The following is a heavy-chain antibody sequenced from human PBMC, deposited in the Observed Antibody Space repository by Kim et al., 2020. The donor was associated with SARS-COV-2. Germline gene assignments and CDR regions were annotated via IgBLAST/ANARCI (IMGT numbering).Heavy chain of an antibody. CDR3: ARGAYGDVSFDY. Sequence: TKYGQKVQGRVIMTTDTSTNTAHMELWSLRSDDTAMYYCARGAYGDVSFDYWGQGTLVTVSS. V-gene: IGHV1-18*01. J-gene: IGHJ4*02. D-gene: IGHD4-17*01. CDR2: T.